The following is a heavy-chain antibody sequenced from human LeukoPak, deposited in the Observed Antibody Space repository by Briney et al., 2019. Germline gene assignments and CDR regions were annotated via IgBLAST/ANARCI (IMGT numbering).Heavy chain of an antibody. CDR1: GFTFSSYG. J-gene: IGHJ4*02. CDR3: ASRTVIAAAATGQV. D-gene: IGHD6-13*01. Sequence: GGSLRLSCAASGFTFSSYGMHWVRQAPGTGLEWVAVISHDGDHKYYADSVKGRFTISRDNSKNTLYLQMNSLRAEDTAVYYCASRTVIAAAATGQVWGQGTLVTVSS. V-gene: IGHV3-30*19. CDR2: ISHDGDHK.